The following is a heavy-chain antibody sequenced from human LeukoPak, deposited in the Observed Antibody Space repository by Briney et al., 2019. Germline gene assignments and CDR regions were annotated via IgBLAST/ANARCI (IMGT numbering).Heavy chain of an antibody. Sequence: SETLSLTCTVSGASVSSGNYYWSWIRQPPGKGLEWIGYFYYSGTTNYSPSLKNRVTMSVDTSRNQFSLKLSSVTAAETAVYYCGRGTAYDTSAHSYRTGFWFDSWGPGTLVTVSS. J-gene: IGHJ5*01. CDR1: GASVSSGNYY. D-gene: IGHD3-10*01. CDR2: FYYSGTT. CDR3: GRGTAYDTSAHSYRTGFWFDS. V-gene: IGHV4-61*01.